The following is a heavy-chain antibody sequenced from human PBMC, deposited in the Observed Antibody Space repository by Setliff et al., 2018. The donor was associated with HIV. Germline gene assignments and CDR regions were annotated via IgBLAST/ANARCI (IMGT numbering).Heavy chain of an antibody. D-gene: IGHD3-22*01. J-gene: IGHJ4*02. Sequence: ASVKVSCKTSGYTFTGYYIHWVRQVPGQGLEWMGRVNPNTGGTDYAQKFQGRVTMTGDTSISTAYMELSRLRSDDTAVYYCARDFTYDYDSSGPGWGQGTLVTVSS. CDR3: ARDFTYDYDSSGPG. CDR2: VNPNTGGT. V-gene: IGHV1-2*06. CDR1: GYTFTGYY.